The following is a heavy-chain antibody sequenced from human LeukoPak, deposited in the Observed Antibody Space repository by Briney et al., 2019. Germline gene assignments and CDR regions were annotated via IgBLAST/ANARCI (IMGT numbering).Heavy chain of an antibody. D-gene: IGHD3-22*01. V-gene: IGHV3-48*03. CDR3: ARDPYKYDTRGYFSTAFDI. CDR2: ISSSGSTI. CDR1: GFTFSSYE. J-gene: IGHJ3*02. Sequence: PGGSLGLSCAASGFTFSSYEMNWVRQAPGKGLEWVSYISSSGSTIYYADSVKGRFTISRDNSKNSVYLQMNSLRVEDTGVYYCARDPYKYDTRGYFSTAFDIWGHGSKVTVSS.